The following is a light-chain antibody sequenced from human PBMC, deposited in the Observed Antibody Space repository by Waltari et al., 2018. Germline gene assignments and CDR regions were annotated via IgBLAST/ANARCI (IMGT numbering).Light chain of an antibody. CDR1: QSVSTF. CDR2: HAS. Sequence: EIVLTQSPATLSLSPGERATLSCRARQSVSTFLAWYQQKPGQAPRLLIYHASNRATGIPARFSGRGSATNVTLTISDLEPEDFAVYYCQQRANWPPLTFGGGTRVEIK. CDR3: QQRANWPPLT. V-gene: IGKV3-11*01. J-gene: IGKJ4*01.